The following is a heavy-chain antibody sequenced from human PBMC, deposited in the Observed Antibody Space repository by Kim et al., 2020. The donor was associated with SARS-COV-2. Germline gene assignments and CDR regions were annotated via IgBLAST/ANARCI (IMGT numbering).Heavy chain of an antibody. J-gene: IGHJ6*02. V-gene: IGHV4-4*07. CDR1: GGSISSYY. CDR3: AREFSSSGWYLPAYYYGMDV. CDR2: IYTSGST. Sequence: SETLSLTCTVSGGSISSYYWSWIRQPAGKGLEWIGRIYTSGSTNYNPSLKSRVTMSVDTSKNQFSLKLSSVTAADTAVYYCAREFSSSGWYLPAYYYGMDVWGQGTTVTVSS. D-gene: IGHD6-19*01.